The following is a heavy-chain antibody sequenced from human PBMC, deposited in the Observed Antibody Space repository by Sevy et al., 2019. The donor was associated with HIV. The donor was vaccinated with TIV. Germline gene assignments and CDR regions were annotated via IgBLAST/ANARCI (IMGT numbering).Heavy chain of an antibody. CDR1: GFTFSTHG. CDR3: ARDSGYSTAWYPGY. CDR2: VSYDGSHK. V-gene: IGHV3-30*03. Sequence: GGSLRLSCVASGFTFSTHGMHWVRQAPGKGLEWVAVVSYDGSHKYQVDSVKGRFTISRDNSKNTVYLQMNSLRAVDTAVYYCARDSGYSTAWYPGYWGQGTLVTVSS. D-gene: IGHD6-19*01. J-gene: IGHJ4*02.